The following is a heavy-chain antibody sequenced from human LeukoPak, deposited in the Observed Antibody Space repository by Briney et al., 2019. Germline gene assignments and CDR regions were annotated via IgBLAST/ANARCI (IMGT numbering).Heavy chain of an antibody. V-gene: IGHV4-38-2*01. CDR1: GYSISSGYY. Sequence: SETLSLTCAVSGYSISSGYYWGWIRQPPGKGLEWIGSIYHSGSTYYNPSLKSRVTISVDTSKNQFSLKLSSVTAADTAVYYCARTVHYSTGWSPTYYFDYWGQGTLVTVSS. CDR3: ARTVHYSTGWSPTYYFDY. D-gene: IGHD6-19*01. J-gene: IGHJ4*02. CDR2: IYHSGST.